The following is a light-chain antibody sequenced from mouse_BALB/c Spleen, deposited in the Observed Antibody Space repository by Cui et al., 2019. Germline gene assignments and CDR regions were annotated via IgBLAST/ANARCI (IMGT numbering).Light chain of an antibody. CDR2: LAS. CDR1: ESGDRYGNSF. Sequence: NIVLTQSPASLAVSLGQRAYISCRASESGDRYGNSFMHWYQQKTGQPPKLLIYLASNLESGVPARFSGSGSRTDFTLTVDPVEADDAATYYCQQNNEDPYTFGGGTKLEIK. J-gene: IGKJ2*01. CDR3: QQNNEDPYT. V-gene: IGKV3-10*01.